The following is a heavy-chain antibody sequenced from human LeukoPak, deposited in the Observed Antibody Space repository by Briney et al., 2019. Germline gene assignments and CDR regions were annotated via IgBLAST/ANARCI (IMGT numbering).Heavy chain of an antibody. D-gene: IGHD6-19*01. CDR3: AKDRGSSGWFDY. J-gene: IGHJ4*02. V-gene: IGHV3-30*18. CDR1: GFTFSSYG. CDR2: ISYDGSNK. Sequence: GGSLRLSCAGSGFTFSSYGMHWVRQAPGKGLEWVAVISYDGSNKYYADSVKGRFTTSRDNSKNTLYLQMNSLRAEDTAIYYCAKDRGSSGWFDYWGQGTLVTVSS.